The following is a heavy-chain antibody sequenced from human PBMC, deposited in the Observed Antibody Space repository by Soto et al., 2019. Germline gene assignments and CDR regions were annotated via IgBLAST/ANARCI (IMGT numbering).Heavy chain of an antibody. CDR3: SKAARYCSGGSCYSHAFDI. CDR1: GFTFRTYA. Sequence: GGSLRLSCAASGFTFRTYAMSWVRQAPGKGLEWGSAISVNGGTTYYADSVKGRFTISRDNSKTTLYLQMNSLRAEDTAVYYCSKAARYCSGGSCYSHAFDIWGQGTMVTVSS. D-gene: IGHD2-15*01. V-gene: IGHV3-23*01. CDR2: ISVNGGTT. J-gene: IGHJ3*02.